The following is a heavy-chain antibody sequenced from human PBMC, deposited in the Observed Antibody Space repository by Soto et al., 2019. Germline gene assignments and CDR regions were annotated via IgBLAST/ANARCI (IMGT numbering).Heavy chain of an antibody. D-gene: IGHD6-19*01. CDR2: INPSGGST. CDR3: ARASVAVAGIDPDAFDI. Sequence: ASVKVSCKASGYSFTSYYMHWVRQAPGQGLEWMGIINPSGGSTSYAQKFQGRVTMTRDTSTSTVYMELSSLRSEDTAVYYCARASVAVAGIDPDAFDIWGQGTMVTVS. V-gene: IGHV1-46*03. CDR1: GYSFTSYY. J-gene: IGHJ3*02.